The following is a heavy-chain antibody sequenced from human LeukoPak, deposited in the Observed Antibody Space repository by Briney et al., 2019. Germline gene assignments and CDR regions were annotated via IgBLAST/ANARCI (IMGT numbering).Heavy chain of an antibody. Sequence: GGSLRLSCAASGFTFSDYYMSWIRQAPGKGLEWVSYISSSGSTIYYADSVKGRFTISRDNAKNSLYLQMNSLRAEDTAVYYCARDSRDSSSWYLFQNWFDPWGQGTLVTVSS. V-gene: IGHV3-11*04. J-gene: IGHJ5*02. D-gene: IGHD6-13*01. CDR1: GFTFSDYY. CDR2: ISSSGSTI. CDR3: ARDSRDSSSWYLFQNWFDP.